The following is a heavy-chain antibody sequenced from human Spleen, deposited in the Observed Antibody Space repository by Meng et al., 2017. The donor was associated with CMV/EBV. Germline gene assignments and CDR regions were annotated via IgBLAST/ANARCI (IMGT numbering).Heavy chain of an antibody. CDR3: ARGEIAARPSYFHH. D-gene: IGHD6-6*01. CDR1: GSTFTGSF. CDR2: INLNSGGT. Sequence: AGSTFTGSFLPWVRQAPGQGLEWVGWINLNSGGTNYAQKFQARVTMTRDTSISTAYMDLSRLRADDTAVYYCARGEIAARPSYFHHWGQGTLVTVSS. J-gene: IGHJ1*01. V-gene: IGHV1-2*02.